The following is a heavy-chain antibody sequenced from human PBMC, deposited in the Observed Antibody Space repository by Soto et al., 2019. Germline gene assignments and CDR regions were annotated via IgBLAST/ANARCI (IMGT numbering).Heavy chain of an antibody. Sequence: PSETLSLTCTVSGGSMSRYFWTWIRQPPGKAQEWIAYIFYSGRTNYNPSLKSRVTMSIDTSKNQFSLRLSSVTAADTAVYFCARVPAAHCYIDVWGDGTTVTVSS. J-gene: IGHJ6*03. CDR3: ARVPAAHCYIDV. CDR1: GGSMSRYF. V-gene: IGHV4-59*01. D-gene: IGHD2-2*01. CDR2: IFYSGRT.